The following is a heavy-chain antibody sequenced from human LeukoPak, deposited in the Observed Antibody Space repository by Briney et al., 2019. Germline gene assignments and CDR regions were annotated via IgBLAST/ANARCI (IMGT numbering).Heavy chain of an antibody. D-gene: IGHD1-14*01. J-gene: IGHJ3*02. CDR3: ATGMLMDAFDI. CDR2: IHYSGST. CDR1: GGSISNGGYY. Sequence: PSETLSLTCTVSGGSISNGGYYWSWIRQHPGRGLEWIGCIHYSGSTYYNPSLKSRLTVSLDASKNQFSLILSSVTAADTAVYHCATGMLMDAFDIWGQGTMVTVSS. V-gene: IGHV4-31*03.